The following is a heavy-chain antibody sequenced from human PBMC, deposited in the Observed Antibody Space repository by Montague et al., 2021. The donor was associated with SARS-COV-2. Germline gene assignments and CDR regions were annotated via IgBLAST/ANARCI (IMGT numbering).Heavy chain of an antibody. J-gene: IGHJ4*02. CDR2: IYYSGST. Sequence: SETLSLTCTVSGGSISSSSYYWGWIRQPPGKGLEWIGSIYYSGSTYYTPSLKSRVTISIERTKNQFSRKLSSVTAADTAVYYWSRKASRGITFFGVVTASYYFDFWGQGTLVTVSS. V-gene: IGHV4-39*01. D-gene: IGHD3-3*01. CDR3: SRKASRGITFFGVVTASYYFDF. CDR1: GGSISSSSYY.